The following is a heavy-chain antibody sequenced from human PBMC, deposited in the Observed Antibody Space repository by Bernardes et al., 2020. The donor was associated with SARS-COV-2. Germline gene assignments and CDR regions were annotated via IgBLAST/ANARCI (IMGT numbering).Heavy chain of an antibody. D-gene: IGHD6-6*01. J-gene: IGHJ6*02. CDR3: AKGEYRSSGGVSYYYYYGMDV. Sequence: GGSLRLSCAASGFTFSSYAMSWVRQAPGKGLEWVSAISGSGGSTYYADSVKGRFTISRDNSKNTLYLQMNSLRAEDTAVYYCAKGEYRSSGGVSYYYYYGMDVWGQGTTVTVSS. CDR2: ISGSGGST. V-gene: IGHV3-23*01. CDR1: GFTFSSYA.